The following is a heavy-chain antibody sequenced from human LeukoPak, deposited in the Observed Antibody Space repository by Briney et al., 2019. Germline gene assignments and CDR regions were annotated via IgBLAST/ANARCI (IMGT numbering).Heavy chain of an antibody. CDR2: IYTSGST. Sequence: SETLSLTCTVSGGSISSYYWSWIRQPPGKGLEWIGYIYTSGSTNYNPSLKNRVTISVDTSKNQFSLKLSSVTAADTAVYYCASGNYRYYFDYWGQGTLVTVSS. V-gene: IGHV4-4*09. CDR3: ASGNYRYYFDY. CDR1: GGSISSYY. D-gene: IGHD4-11*01. J-gene: IGHJ4*02.